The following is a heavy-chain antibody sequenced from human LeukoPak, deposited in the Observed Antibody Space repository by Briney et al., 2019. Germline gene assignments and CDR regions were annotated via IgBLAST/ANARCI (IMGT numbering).Heavy chain of an antibody. CDR3: AKDPLTSSWYDY. J-gene: IGHJ4*02. CDR2: LSGSGDST. CDR1: GFTFSSYA. Sequence: GGSLRLSCAASGFTFSSYAMSWVRQAPGKGLEWVSLLSGSGDSTYYADSVKGRFTISSDNSKNTLYLQVNNLRAEDTAVYYCAKDPLTSSWYDYWGQGTLVTVSS. V-gene: IGHV3-23*01. D-gene: IGHD6-13*01.